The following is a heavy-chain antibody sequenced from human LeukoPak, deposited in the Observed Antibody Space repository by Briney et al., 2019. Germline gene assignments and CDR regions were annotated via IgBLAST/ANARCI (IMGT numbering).Heavy chain of an antibody. V-gene: IGHV1-2*02. CDR1: GYTFTGYY. Sequence: ASVKVSCKASGYTFTGYYMHWVRQAPGQGLEWMGWINPNSGATKYAQNFQGRVTMTRDTSISTAYMELSRLRSDDTAVYYCARGDILTGYYTSWNWYFDLWGRGTLVTVSS. D-gene: IGHD3-9*01. CDR3: ARGDILTGYYTSWNWYFDL. J-gene: IGHJ2*01. CDR2: INPNSGAT.